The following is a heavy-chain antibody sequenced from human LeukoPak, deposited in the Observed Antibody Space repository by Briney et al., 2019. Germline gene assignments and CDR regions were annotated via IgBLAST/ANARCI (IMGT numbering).Heavy chain of an antibody. CDR3: AKRGFGDFPPWFDP. CDR2: ISYDGSNK. J-gene: IGHJ5*02. CDR1: GFTFSSSG. D-gene: IGHD3-10*01. Sequence: PGGSLRLSCAASGFTFSSSGFHWVRQAPGKGLEWVAVISYDGSNKFYADFVKGRFTISRDNSKSTLYLQMNSLRAEDTAVYYCAKRGFGDFPPWFDPWGQGTLVTVSS. V-gene: IGHV3-30*18.